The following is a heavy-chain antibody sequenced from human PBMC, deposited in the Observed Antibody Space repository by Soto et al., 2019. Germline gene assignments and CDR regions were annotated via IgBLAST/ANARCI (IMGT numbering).Heavy chain of an antibody. Sequence: SETLSLTCTVSGGSISSSSYYWGWIRQPPGKGLEWIGSIYYSGSTYYNPSLKSRVTISVDTSKNQFSLKLSSVTAADTAVYYCARRAAAGHGYYYYGMDVWGQGTTVTVSS. D-gene: IGHD6-13*01. CDR1: GGSISSSSYY. CDR2: IYYSGST. CDR3: ARRAAAGHGYYYYGMDV. V-gene: IGHV4-39*01. J-gene: IGHJ6*02.